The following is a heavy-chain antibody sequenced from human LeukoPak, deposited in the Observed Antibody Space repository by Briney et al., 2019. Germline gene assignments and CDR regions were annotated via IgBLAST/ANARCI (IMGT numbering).Heavy chain of an antibody. J-gene: IGHJ3*02. CDR1: GGSISSYY. D-gene: IGHD3-10*01. CDR3: SRDPPQVMVRDAFDT. Sequence: PSETLSLTCTVSGGSISSYYWSWIRQPPGKGLEWIGYIYYSGSTNYNPSLKSRVTISVDTSKNQFSLKLSSVTAADTAVYYCSRDPPQVMVRDAFDTWGKGKVVTV. V-gene: IGHV4-59*01. CDR2: IYYSGST.